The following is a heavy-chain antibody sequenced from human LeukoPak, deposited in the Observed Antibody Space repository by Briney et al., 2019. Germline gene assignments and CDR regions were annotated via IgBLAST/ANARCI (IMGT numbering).Heavy chain of an antibody. Sequence: ASVKVSCKASGYTFTSYYMHWVRQAPGQGLEWLGLINPTGGSTGYAQKFQGRVTMTRDMSTSTDYMELSSLRSEDTAIYYCARDNSVGDNAWWFDPWGQGTLVTVSS. D-gene: IGHD1-26*01. CDR2: INPTGGST. V-gene: IGHV1-46*01. J-gene: IGHJ5*02. CDR3: ARDNSVGDNAWWFDP. CDR1: GYTFTSYY.